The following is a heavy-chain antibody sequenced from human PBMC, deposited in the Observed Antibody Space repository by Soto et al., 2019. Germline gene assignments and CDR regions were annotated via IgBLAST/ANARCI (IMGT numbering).Heavy chain of an antibody. CDR2: ISSSSYI. V-gene: IGHV3-21*01. CDR1: GFTFSSYS. CDR3: AREHGLFASGAFDI. J-gene: IGHJ3*02. D-gene: IGHD3-3*01. Sequence: GGSLRLSCAASGFTFSSYSMNWVRQAPGKGLEWVSSISSSSYIYYADSVKGRFTISRDNAKNSLYLQMNSLRAEDTAVYYCAREHGLFASGAFDIWGQGTMVTVSS.